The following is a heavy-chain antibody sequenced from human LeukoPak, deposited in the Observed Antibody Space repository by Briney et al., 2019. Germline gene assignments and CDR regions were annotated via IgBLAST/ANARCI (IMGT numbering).Heavy chain of an antibody. CDR2: VYQTGST. J-gene: IGHJ3*02. D-gene: IGHD1-26*01. CDR3: ARSNVRYSAIGRSGNAFDI. CDR1: GASISSSNW. V-gene: IGHV4-4*02. Sequence: SGTLSLTCGVSGASISSSNWWSWVRQPPGQGLEWIGEVYQTGSTNYNPSLTSRVTISVDKSRNQFSLDLTSVTAADTAVYYCARSNVRYSAIGRSGNAFDIWGQGTMVTVSS.